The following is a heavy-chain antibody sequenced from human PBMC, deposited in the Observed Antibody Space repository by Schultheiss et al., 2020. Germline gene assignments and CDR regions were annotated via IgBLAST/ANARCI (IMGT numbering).Heavy chain of an antibody. Sequence: GGSLRLSCAASGFTFDDYAMHWVRQAPGKGLEWVSAISGSGGSTYYADSVKGRFTISRDNSKNTLYLQMNSLRAEDTAVYYCAKGPNYDFWSGYRAFDIWGQGTMVTVSS. J-gene: IGHJ3*02. CDR1: GFTFDDYA. CDR2: ISGSGGST. CDR3: AKGPNYDFWSGYRAFDI. V-gene: IGHV3-23*01. D-gene: IGHD3-3*01.